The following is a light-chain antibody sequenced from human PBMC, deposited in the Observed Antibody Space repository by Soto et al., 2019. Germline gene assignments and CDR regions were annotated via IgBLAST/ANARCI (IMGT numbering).Light chain of an antibody. CDR1: SGHSSYA. CDR3: QTWGTGILV. CDR2: LNSDGSH. Sequence: QPELTQSPSASASLGASVKLTCTLSSGHSSYAIAWHQQQPEKGPRYLMKLNSDGSHSKGDGIPDRFSGSSSGAERYLTISSLQAEDEADYYCQTWGTGILVFGGGTKLTVL. J-gene: IGLJ2*01. V-gene: IGLV4-69*01.